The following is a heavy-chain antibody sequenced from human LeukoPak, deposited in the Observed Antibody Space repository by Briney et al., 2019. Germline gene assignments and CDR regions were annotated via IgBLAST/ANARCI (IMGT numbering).Heavy chain of an antibody. Sequence: GGSLRLSCAASGFTFDDYAMHWVRQAPGKGLEWVSGISWNSGSIGYAYSVKGRFNISRDNAKNPLYLQMNSLRAEDTALYYCAKDTMRYGPSLFDYWGQGTLVTVSS. V-gene: IGHV3-9*01. D-gene: IGHD5-18*01. J-gene: IGHJ4*02. CDR2: ISWNSGSI. CDR1: GFTFDDYA. CDR3: AKDTMRYGPSLFDY.